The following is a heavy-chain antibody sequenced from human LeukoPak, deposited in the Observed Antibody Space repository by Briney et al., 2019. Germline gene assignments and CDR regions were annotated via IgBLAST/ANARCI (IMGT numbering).Heavy chain of an antibody. D-gene: IGHD1-26*01. CDR1: GFAFSGSA. J-gene: IGHJ5*02. Sequence: GGSLRFSCVASGFAFSGSAIHWVRQSSAKGLEWIGHMDKETNLYATALAASVKGRFTVSRDDSKNTAYLHMNSLKTEDAALYYCTRDSGTYNWFDPWGQGTLVTVSS. V-gene: IGHV3-73*01. CDR2: MDKETNLYAT. CDR3: TRDSGTYNWFDP.